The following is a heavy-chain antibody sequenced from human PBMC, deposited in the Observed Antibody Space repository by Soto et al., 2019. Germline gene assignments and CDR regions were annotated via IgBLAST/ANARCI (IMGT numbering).Heavy chain of an antibody. CDR2: IRNPGYGGTT. CDR1: GFSFGDYA. Sequence: SLTLSCTTSGFSFGDYAMTWVRQAPGKGLEWVGFIRNPGYGGTTEYATSMKGRFIISRDDSMSSAYLQLNSLKVDDSAVYYCVRGSFGYYGPWGQGTLVTVSS. V-gene: IGHV3-49*04. CDR3: VRGSFGYYGP. J-gene: IGHJ5*02. D-gene: IGHD3-22*01.